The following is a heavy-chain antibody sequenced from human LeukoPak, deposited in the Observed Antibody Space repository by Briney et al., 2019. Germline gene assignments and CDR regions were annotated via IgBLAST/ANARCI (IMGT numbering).Heavy chain of an antibody. Sequence: AAVKVSCTASGFTFTSSAVQWVRQARGQRLEWIGLIVVGSGNTNYAQKFQERGTITSDMSTSTAYMELSSLRSEDTAVYYCAALAVSYYYGMDVWGKGTTVTVSS. J-gene: IGHJ6*04. CDR2: IVVGSGNT. CDR3: AALAVSYYYGMDV. V-gene: IGHV1-58*01. CDR1: GFTFTSSA.